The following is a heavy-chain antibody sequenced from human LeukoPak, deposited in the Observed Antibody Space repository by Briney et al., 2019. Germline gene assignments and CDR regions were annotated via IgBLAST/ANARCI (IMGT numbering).Heavy chain of an antibody. CDR2: ITGSGGTT. Sequence: GGSLRLSCAASGFTFNNYVMSWVRQPPGKGLEWVSTITGSGGTTYYADSVKGRFTISRDNSKNTLYLQMNSLRAEDTAVYYCAKNSDYGSGIVNWYDPWGQGTLVTVSS. CDR3: AKNSDYGSGIVNWYDP. J-gene: IGHJ5*02. D-gene: IGHD3-10*01. V-gene: IGHV3-23*01. CDR1: GFTFNNYV.